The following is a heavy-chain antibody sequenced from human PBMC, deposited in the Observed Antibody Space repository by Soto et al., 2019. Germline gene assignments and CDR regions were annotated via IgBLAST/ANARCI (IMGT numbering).Heavy chain of an antibody. D-gene: IGHD3-22*01. CDR1: GGSVISTNHC. Sequence: PSETLSLTCTVSGGSVISTNHCCVWIRQPPWKGLEWIGDIYYSGMTRYNPSLKSRVTISVDTSKDQFSLKLTSVTAADTAVYYCARHGYYYDSTGYYYFVWGQGTQVTVSS. V-gene: IGHV4-39*01. CDR2: IYYSGMT. CDR3: ARHGYYYDSTGYYYFV. J-gene: IGHJ4*02.